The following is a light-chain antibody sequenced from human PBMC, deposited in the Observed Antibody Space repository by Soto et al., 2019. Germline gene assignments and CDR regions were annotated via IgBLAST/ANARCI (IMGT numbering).Light chain of an antibody. CDR1: SIDVGCYDY. CDR3: SSYAGTHIV. J-gene: IGLJ1*01. Sequence: QSVLTXPPSASGSPGQSFTISCTGTSIDVGCYDYVSWYQQHPGKAPKLMIYDVTKRPSGVPDRFSGSKSANTASLTVSGLQAEDEADYYCSSYAGTHIVFGTGTKVTGL. V-gene: IGLV2-8*01. CDR2: DVT.